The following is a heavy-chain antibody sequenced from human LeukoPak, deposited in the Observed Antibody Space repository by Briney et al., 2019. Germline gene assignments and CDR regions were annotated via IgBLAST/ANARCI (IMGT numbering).Heavy chain of an antibody. CDR3: AREPGDY. V-gene: IGHV4-59*01. CDR1: GGSISSYY. D-gene: IGHD3-10*01. CDR2: ISYNGST. Sequence: SETLSLTCTVSGGSISSYYWSWIRQPPGKGLEWIGYISYNGSTNYNPSLKSRVTISVDMSKNQFSLKVTSVTAADTAVYYCAREPGDYWGQGTLVTVSS. J-gene: IGHJ4*02.